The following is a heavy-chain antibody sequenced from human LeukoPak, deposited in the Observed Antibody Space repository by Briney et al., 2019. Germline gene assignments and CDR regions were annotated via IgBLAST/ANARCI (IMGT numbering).Heavy chain of an antibody. CDR2: ISGSGGST. Sequence: GGSLRLSCATSGFTFTSYGMNWVRQAPGKGLEWVSAISGSGGSTYYADSVKGRFTISRDNSKNTLYLQMNSLRAEDTAVYYCAKDLSRSGSYGYWGQGTLVTVSS. V-gene: IGHV3-23*01. D-gene: IGHD1-26*01. CDR3: AKDLSRSGSYGY. J-gene: IGHJ4*02. CDR1: GFTFTSYG.